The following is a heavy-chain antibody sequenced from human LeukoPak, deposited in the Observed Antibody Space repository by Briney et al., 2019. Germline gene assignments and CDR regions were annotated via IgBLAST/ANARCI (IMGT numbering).Heavy chain of an antibody. CDR2: ISGSGGST. CDR1: GFTFSSYA. D-gene: IGHD3-22*01. J-gene: IGHJ3*02. Sequence: PGGSLRLSCAASGFTFSSYAMSWVRQAPGKGLEWVSAISGSGGSTYYADSVKGRFTISRDNSKNTLYLQMNSLRAEDTAVYYCARDERNYYDSSGYPNGAFDIWGQGTMVTVSS. V-gene: IGHV3-23*01. CDR3: ARDERNYYDSSGYPNGAFDI.